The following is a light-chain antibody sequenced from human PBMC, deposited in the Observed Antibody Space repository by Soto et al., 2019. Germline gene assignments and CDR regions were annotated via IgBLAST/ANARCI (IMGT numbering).Light chain of an antibody. CDR3: QQANSFPLT. Sequence: DIQMTQSPSSVSAPVGDRVTITCRASQGISNWLAWYQQKPGKAPKLLIYAASSLQSGVPSRFSGSGFGTDFTLTISSLQPEDFATYYCQQANSFPLTFGGGTKVELK. CDR2: AAS. J-gene: IGKJ4*01. V-gene: IGKV1-12*01. CDR1: QGISNW.